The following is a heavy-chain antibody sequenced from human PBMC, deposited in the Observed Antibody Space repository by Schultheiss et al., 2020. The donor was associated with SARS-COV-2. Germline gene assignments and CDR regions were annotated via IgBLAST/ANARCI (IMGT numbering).Heavy chain of an antibody. D-gene: IGHD6-13*01. J-gene: IGHJ4*02. CDR2: ISSSSRNI. Sequence: GESLKISCAASGFTFSSYSMNWVRQAPGKGLEWVSSISSSSRNIYYADSVKGRFTISRDNSKGTLYLQMNNLRAEDTALYYCATERSQVVRVSVFDYWGQGTLVTVSS. V-gene: IGHV3-48*01. CDR3: ATERSQVVRVSVFDY. CDR1: GFTFSSYS.